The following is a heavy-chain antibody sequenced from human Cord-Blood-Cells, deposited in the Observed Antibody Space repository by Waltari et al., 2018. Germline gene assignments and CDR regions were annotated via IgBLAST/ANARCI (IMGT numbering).Heavy chain of an antibody. D-gene: IGHD1-7*01. CDR2: STPIHGKA. CDR1: GGTFSSYA. Sequence: QLQLVQSGAEVKKPGSSVKVSCKASGGTFSSYAISWVRQAPGQGLEWMGRSTPIHGKANHGQKFQGRVTITPEKPTGTAYVELSSMRSEHTAVYYCASSNWNYPFDYWGQGTLVTVCS. V-gene: IGHV1-69*09. CDR3: ASSNWNYPFDY. J-gene: IGHJ4*02.